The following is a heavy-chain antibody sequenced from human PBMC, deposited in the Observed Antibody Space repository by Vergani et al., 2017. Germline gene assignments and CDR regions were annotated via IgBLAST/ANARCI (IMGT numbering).Heavy chain of an antibody. CDR3: ARDGGEYDKDALDV. CDR2: FHHTGMT. CDR1: NYSISRGSF. J-gene: IGHJ3*01. V-gene: IGHV4-38-2*02. D-gene: IGHD2-21*01. Sequence: QLQLQESGPGLVKPSETLSLTCTVSNYSISRGSFWGCIRPPTGKGLEWIAGFHHTGMTYNNPSLKSRVTISVDTSKNLISLKLTSLTAADTAVYYCARDGGEYDKDALDVWGQGTKVTVTS.